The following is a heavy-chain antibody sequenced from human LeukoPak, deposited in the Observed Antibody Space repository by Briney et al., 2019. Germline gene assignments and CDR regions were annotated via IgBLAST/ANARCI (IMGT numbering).Heavy chain of an antibody. CDR1: VFTFTESW. J-gene: IGHJ4*02. Sequence: GGSLRLSCAASVFTFTESWMSWVRQAPGKGLEWVANIKQDGSEKYYVDSVEGRFTISRDNAKNSISLQMNSLRGEDTAVYYCVRALGSSSADYWGQGTMVTVAS. CDR3: VRALGSSSADY. D-gene: IGHD6-6*01. CDR2: IKQDGSEK. V-gene: IGHV3-7*01.